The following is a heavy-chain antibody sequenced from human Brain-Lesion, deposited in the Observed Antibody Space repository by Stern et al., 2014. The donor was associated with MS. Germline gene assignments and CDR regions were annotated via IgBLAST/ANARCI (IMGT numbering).Heavy chain of an antibody. CDR3: ARGGYYNIRHGMDV. Sequence: QLVESGGALVQPARSLRLSCAASGFTFDNYAMYWVRKGPGKGLDWVSGVGWNSGNIAYADSVKGRFTISRDTARNSLYLQMNSLRAEDTALYYCARGGYYNIRHGMDVWGQGTTVIVSS. CDR2: VGWNSGNI. CDR1: GFTFDNYA. D-gene: IGHD3-9*01. J-gene: IGHJ6*02. V-gene: IGHV3-9*01.